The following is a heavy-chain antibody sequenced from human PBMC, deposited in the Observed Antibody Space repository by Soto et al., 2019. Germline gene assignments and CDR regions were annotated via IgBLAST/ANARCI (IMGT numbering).Heavy chain of an antibody. CDR3: TKYTHTSRYVYFGMDV. CDR1: GFKFADYA. J-gene: IGHJ6*02. D-gene: IGHD6-13*01. V-gene: IGHV3-49*03. CDR2: IRSKAYGATT. Sequence: LRLSCATSGFKFADYAISWSRQAPGKGLEWVGVIRSKAYGATTDYAASVKGRFSISRDDSKSIAYPQMNSLKSEDTGVYYCTKYTHTSRYVYFGMDVWGHGTTVTVSS.